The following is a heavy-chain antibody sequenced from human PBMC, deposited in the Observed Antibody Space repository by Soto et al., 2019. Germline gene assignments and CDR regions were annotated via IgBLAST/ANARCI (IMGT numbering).Heavy chain of an antibody. J-gene: IGHJ4*02. CDR1: GGTFSSYT. V-gene: IGHV1-69*04. CDR2: IIPILGIA. CDR3: ATEQQSDYYLFRYFDY. Sequence: SVKVSCKASGGTFSSYTISWVRQAPGQGLEWMGRIIPILGIANYAQKFQGRVTMTADKSTSTAYMELSSLRSEDTAVYYCATEQQSDYYLFRYFDYWGQGTLVTVSS. D-gene: IGHD3-22*01.